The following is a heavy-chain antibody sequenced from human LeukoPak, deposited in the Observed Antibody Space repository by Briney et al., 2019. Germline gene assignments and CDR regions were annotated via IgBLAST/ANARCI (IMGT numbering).Heavy chain of an antibody. CDR3: AKEATGYIFDY. V-gene: IGHV3-23*01. CDR2: VSGGGDST. CDR1: GFTFSNYA. J-gene: IGHJ4*02. Sequence: PGGSLRLSCAASGFTFSNYAMSWVRQAPGRGLEWVSAVSGGGDSTYYADSVKGRFTISRDNSRNTVYLQMSSLRAEDTAVYYCAKEATGYIFDYWGQGTLVTVSS. D-gene: IGHD5-24*01.